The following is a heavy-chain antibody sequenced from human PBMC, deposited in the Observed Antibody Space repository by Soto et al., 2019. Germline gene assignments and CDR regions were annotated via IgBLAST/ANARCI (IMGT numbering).Heavy chain of an antibody. V-gene: IGHV3-23*01. CDR2: MIGSSGNT. D-gene: IGHD1-26*01. CDR1: GFAFSNSA. J-gene: IGHJ6*02. Sequence: GGSLRLSCATYGFAFSNSAMNWVRQAPGRVLEWVGAMIGSSGNTFHTDAGTSRFNISRDNATNTRYLQTNSLKTEDTTIYYCAMLKSWSHSYRGMDFWGQGTTVTVSS. CDR3: AMLKSWSHSYRGMDF.